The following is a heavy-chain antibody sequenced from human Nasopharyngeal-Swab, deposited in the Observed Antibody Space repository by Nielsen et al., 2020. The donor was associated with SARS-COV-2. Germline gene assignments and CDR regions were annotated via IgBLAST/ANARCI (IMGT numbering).Heavy chain of an antibody. V-gene: IGHV1-69*06. CDR3: ARDPESGVVVPAAMREVTPFDY. J-gene: IGHJ4*02. CDR2: IIPIFGTA. D-gene: IGHD2-2*01. Sequence: SVKVSCKASGGTFSSYAISWVRQAPGQGLEWMGGIIPIFGTANYAQKFQGRVTITADKSTSTACMELSSLRSEDTAVYYCARDPESGVVVPAAMREVTPFDYWGQGTLVTVSS. CDR1: GGTFSSYA.